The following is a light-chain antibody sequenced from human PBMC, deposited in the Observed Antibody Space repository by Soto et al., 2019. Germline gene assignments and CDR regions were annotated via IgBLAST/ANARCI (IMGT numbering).Light chain of an antibody. Sequence: EIVMTQSPATLSVSPGGRATLSCRASQSVSSNLAWYQQKPGQAPRLLIYGASTRATGIPARFSGSGSGTEFTLTISSLQSEDFAVYYCQQYNNWPRTFGPGTKVDFK. J-gene: IGKJ3*01. CDR2: GAS. CDR3: QQYNNWPRT. CDR1: QSVSSN. V-gene: IGKV3-15*01.